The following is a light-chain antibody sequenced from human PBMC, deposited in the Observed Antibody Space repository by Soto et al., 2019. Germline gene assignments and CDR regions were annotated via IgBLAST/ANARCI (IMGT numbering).Light chain of an antibody. CDR2: DAS. Sequence: IQMTQSPATMSASXVGGVTITCRASQSISSWLAWYQQKPGKAPKLLIYDASNLESGVPSRFSGSGSGTEFSLTISSLQADDFATYYCQQYNYYWTFGQGTKVDIK. J-gene: IGKJ1*01. V-gene: IGKV1-5*01. CDR1: QSISSW. CDR3: QQYNYYWT.